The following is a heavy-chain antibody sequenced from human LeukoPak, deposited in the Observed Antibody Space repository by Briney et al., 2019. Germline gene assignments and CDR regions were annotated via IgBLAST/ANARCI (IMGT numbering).Heavy chain of an antibody. D-gene: IGHD6-6*01. CDR2: ISNSGYTI. Sequence: PGGSLRLSCAASGFTFSDYQMSWIRQAPGKGLEWVSYISNSGYTIYYADSVKGRFTISRDNAKNSLYLQVNSLRAEDTAVYYCVRYSSSSMDYCGHGTLVTVSS. J-gene: IGHJ4*01. CDR3: VRYSSSSMDY. V-gene: IGHV3-11*01. CDR1: GFTFSDYQ.